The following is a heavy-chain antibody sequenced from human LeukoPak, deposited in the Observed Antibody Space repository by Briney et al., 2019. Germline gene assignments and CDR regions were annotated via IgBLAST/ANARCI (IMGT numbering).Heavy chain of an antibody. J-gene: IGHJ4*02. Sequence: GGSLRLSCAASGFTFSSYAMHWVRQAPGKGLEWVAVISYDGSNKYYADSVKGRFTISRDNSKNTLYLQMNSLRAEDTAVYYCAKDRQLSSWGQGTLVTVSS. CDR3: AKDRQLSS. CDR1: GFTFSSYA. V-gene: IGHV3-30*04. CDR2: ISYDGSNK. D-gene: IGHD6-13*01.